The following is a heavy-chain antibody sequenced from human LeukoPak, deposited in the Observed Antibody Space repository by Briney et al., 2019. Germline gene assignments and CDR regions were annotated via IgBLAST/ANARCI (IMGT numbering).Heavy chain of an antibody. CDR3: AREGTGTTGYYYYYYYTDV. D-gene: IGHD1-7*01. Sequence: SETLSLTCTVSGGSISSYYWSWIRQPPGKGLEWIGYIYYSGSTNYNPSLKSRVTISVDTSKNQFSLKLSSVTAADTAVYYCAREGTGTTGYYYYYYYTDVWGKGTTVTVSS. CDR1: GGSISSYY. CDR2: IYYSGST. V-gene: IGHV4-59*01. J-gene: IGHJ6*03.